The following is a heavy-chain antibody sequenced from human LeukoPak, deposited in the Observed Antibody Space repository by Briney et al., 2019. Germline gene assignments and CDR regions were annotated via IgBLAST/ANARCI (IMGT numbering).Heavy chain of an antibody. V-gene: IGHV4-59*08. D-gene: IGHD3-3*01. CDR3: ARLPSDLGYFDY. CDR2: IYYSGST. CDR1: GGSLSSYY. J-gene: IGHJ4*02. Sequence: SETLSLTCTVSGGSLSSYYWSWIRQSPGKGLEWIGYIYYSGSTKYNPSLKSRVIISVDTSKKQFSLKLSSVTAADTAVYYCARLPSDLGYFDYWGQGTLVTVSS.